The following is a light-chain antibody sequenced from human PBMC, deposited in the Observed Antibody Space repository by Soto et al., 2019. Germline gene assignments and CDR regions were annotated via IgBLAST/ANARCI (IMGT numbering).Light chain of an antibody. CDR2: AAS. V-gene: IGKV1-39*01. J-gene: IGKJ3*01. Sequence: DIQMTQSPSSLSASVGDRVSITCRASQSIRSHLNWYQHKPGKAPKVLIYAASSLQGGVPSRFSGSGSGTDFTLTTKSLQPEDFATYYCQQNFSSPFTFGPGTKVDVK. CDR3: QQNFSSPFT. CDR1: QSIRSH.